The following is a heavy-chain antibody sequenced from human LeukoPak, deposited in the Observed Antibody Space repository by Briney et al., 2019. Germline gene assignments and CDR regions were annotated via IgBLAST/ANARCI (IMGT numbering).Heavy chain of an antibody. J-gene: IGHJ4*02. CDR3: ARASGIVGATCDY. CDR2: INHSGST. V-gene: IGHV4-34*01. CDR1: GGSFSGYY. D-gene: IGHD1-26*01. Sequence: PSETLSLTCAVYGGSFSGYYWSWIRQPPGKGLEWIGEINHSGSTNYNPSLKSRVTISVDTSKNQFSLKLSSVTAADTAVYYCARASGIVGATCDYWGQGTLVTVSS.